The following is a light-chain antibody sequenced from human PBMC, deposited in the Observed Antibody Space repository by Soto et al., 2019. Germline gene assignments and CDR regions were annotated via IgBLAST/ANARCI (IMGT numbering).Light chain of an antibody. CDR3: QQYNTYPLT. V-gene: IGKV3-15*01. J-gene: IGKJ4*01. Sequence: IVLRSSPATLSVTPGEIATLSFSASQSIGSNLAWYQQKPGQAPRLLIYAASIRATDFPARFSGSGSGTEFTLTISSLQPDDFATYYCQQYNTYPLTFGGGTKADIK. CDR1: QSIGSN. CDR2: AAS.